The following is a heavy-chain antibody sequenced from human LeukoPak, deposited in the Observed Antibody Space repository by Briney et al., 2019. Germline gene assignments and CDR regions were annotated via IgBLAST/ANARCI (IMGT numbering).Heavy chain of an antibody. D-gene: IGHD2-2*01. CDR3: ARDYLVVPAAMWWFDP. CDR2: ISSSGSNM. CDR1: GFTFSSYS. J-gene: IGHJ5*02. V-gene: IGHV3-21*01. Sequence: GGSLRLSCAASGFTFSSYSMNWVRQAPGKGLEWVSSISSSGSNMFYADSVKGRFTVSRDNAKNSLYLQMKSLRAADTALYYCARDYLVVPAAMWWFDPRGQGTLVTVSS.